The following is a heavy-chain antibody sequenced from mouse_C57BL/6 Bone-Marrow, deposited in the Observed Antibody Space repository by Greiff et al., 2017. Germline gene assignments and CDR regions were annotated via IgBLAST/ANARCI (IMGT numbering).Heavy chain of an antibody. V-gene: IGHV1-63*01. CDR1: GYTFTNYW. J-gene: IGHJ4*01. CDR2: IYPGGGYT. Sequence: QVQLKQSGAELVRPGTSVKMSCKASGYTFTNYWIGWAKQRPGHGLEWIGDIYPGGGYTNYNEKFKGKATLTADKSSSTAYMQFSSLTSEDSAIYYCASIGSYREHYAMDYWGQETSVTVSS. D-gene: IGHD2-14*01. CDR3: ASIGSYREHYAMDY.